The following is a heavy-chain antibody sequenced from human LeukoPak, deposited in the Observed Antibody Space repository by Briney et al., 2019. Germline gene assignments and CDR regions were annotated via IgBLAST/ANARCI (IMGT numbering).Heavy chain of an antibody. D-gene: IGHD6-13*01. CDR2: IYYSGST. CDR3: ARAAAGTMDY. J-gene: IGHJ4*02. CDR1: GGSIFSYY. V-gene: IGHV4-59*01. Sequence: PSETLSLTCTVSGGSIFSYYWSWIRQPPGKGLEWIGYIYYSGSTNYNPSLKSRVTISVDTSKNQFSLKLSSVTAADTAVYYCARAAAGTMDYWGQGTLVTVSS.